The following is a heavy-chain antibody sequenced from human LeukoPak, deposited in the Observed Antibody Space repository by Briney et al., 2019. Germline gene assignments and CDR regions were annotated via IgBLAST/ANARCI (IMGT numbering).Heavy chain of an antibody. CDR3: ARLSEDSKGPKDAFDI. CDR2: IRYDGSNK. CDR1: GFTFSSYG. J-gene: IGHJ3*02. V-gene: IGHV3-30*02. D-gene: IGHD2-21*02. Sequence: GGSLRLSCAASGFTFSSYGMHWVRQAPGKGLEWVAFIRYDGSNKYYADSVKGRFTISRDNSKNTLYLQMNSLRAEDTAVYYCARLSEDSKGPKDAFDIWGQGTMVTVSS.